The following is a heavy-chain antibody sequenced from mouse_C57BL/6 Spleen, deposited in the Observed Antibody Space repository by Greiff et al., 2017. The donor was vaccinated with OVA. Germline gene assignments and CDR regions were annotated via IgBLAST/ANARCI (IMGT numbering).Heavy chain of an antibody. Sequence: VQLQQSGTVLARPGASVKMSCKTSGYTFTSYWMHWVKQRPGRGLEWIGAIYPGNSDTSYNQKFKGKAKLTAVTSASTAYMELSRLTNEDSAVYYCTRRTTLDYFDYWGQGTTLTVSS. D-gene: IGHD1-1*01. CDR3: TRRTTLDYFDY. J-gene: IGHJ2*01. V-gene: IGHV1-5*01. CDR2: IYPGNSDT. CDR1: GYTFTSYW.